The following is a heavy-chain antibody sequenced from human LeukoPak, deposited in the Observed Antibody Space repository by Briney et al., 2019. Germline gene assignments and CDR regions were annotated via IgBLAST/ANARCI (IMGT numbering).Heavy chain of an antibody. D-gene: IGHD3-10*01. Sequence: GGSLRLSCAASGFTVSGDYMSWVRQAPGKGLVWVSRINSDGSTTTYADSVKGRFTISRDNAKNTLYLQMNSLRAEDTAVYYCARNNWFGEFENWFDPWGQGTLVTVSS. J-gene: IGHJ5*02. CDR2: INSDGSTT. CDR1: GFTVSGDY. CDR3: ARNNWFGEFENWFDP. V-gene: IGHV3-74*01.